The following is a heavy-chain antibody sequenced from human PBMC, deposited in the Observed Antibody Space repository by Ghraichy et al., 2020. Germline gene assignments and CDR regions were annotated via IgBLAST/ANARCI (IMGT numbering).Heavy chain of an antibody. CDR1: GGSISSYY. D-gene: IGHD3-9*01. CDR3: ARDPYDILTGYPTNGMDV. V-gene: IGHV4-59*01. J-gene: IGHJ6*02. Sequence: SETLSLTCTVSGGSISSYYWSWIRQSPGKGLEWIGYIYYSGSTNYNPSLKSRVTISVDTSKNQFSLKLSSVTAADTAVYYCARDPYDILTGYPTNGMDVWGQGTTVTVSS. CDR2: IYYSGST.